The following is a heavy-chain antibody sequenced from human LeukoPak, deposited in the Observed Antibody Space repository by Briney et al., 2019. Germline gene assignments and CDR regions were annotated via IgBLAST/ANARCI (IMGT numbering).Heavy chain of an antibody. V-gene: IGHV1-8*01. J-gene: IGHJ3*02. CDR3: ARGFVVVTATPFDAFDI. D-gene: IGHD2-21*02. CDR1: GYTFTSYD. Sequence: GASVKVSCKASGYTFTSYDINWVRQATGQGLEWMGWMNPNSGNTGYAQKFQGRVTMTRNTSISTAYMELSSLRSEDTAVYYCARGFVVVTATPFDAFDIWGQGTMVTVSS. CDR2: MNPNSGNT.